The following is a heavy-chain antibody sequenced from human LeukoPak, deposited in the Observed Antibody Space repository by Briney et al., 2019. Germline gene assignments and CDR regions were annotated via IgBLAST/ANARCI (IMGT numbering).Heavy chain of an antibody. CDR1: GGSISSFY. Sequence: SETLSLTCTVSGGSISSFYWSWIRQPPGKGLEWIGYIYYSGSINYNSSLNSRVTISVDTSKNQFSLKLSSVTAADTAVYYCARLRIVGDTYAFDIWGQGKMVTVSS. D-gene: IGHD1-26*01. CDR2: IYYSGSI. J-gene: IGHJ3*02. V-gene: IGHV4-59*01. CDR3: ARLRIVGDTYAFDI.